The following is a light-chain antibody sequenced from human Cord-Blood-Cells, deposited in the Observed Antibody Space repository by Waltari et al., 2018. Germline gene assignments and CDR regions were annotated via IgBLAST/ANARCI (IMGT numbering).Light chain of an antibody. V-gene: IGKV1-39*01. CDR3: QQSYSTPWT. Sequence: DIQMTQSPSSLSASVGDRVTITCRASQGISSYLNWYQQKPGKAPKLLIYAASSLQSGVPSRFSGSGSGTDFTLNISSLQPEDFATYYCQQSYSTPWTFGQGTKVEIK. CDR1: QGISSY. J-gene: IGKJ1*01. CDR2: AAS.